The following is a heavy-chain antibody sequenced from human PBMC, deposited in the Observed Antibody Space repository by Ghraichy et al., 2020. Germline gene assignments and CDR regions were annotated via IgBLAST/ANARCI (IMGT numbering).Heavy chain of an antibody. J-gene: IGHJ6*02. V-gene: IGHV4-34*01. CDR3: ASPIPSTVITYGMDV. CDR2: INHSGST. Sequence: SQTLSLTCAVYGGSFSGYYWSWIRQPPGKGLEWIGEINHSGSTNYNPSLKSRVTISVDTSKNQFSLKLSSVTAADTAVYYCASPIPSTVITYGMDVWGQGTTVTVSS. CDR1: GGSFSGYY. D-gene: IGHD4-11*01.